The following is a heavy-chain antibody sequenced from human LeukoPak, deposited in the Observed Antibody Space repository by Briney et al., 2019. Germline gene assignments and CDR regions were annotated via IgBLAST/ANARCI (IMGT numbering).Heavy chain of an antibody. CDR1: GFTFSSYW. D-gene: IGHD3-3*01. CDR2: INSDGSST. J-gene: IGHJ5*02. CDR3: ARMGITIFGVARNWFDP. Sequence: GGSLRLSCAASGFTFSSYWMRWVRQAPGKGLVWVSRINSDGSSTSYADSVKGRFTISRDNAKNTLYLQMNSLRAEDTAVYYCARMGITIFGVARNWFDPWGQGTLVTVSS. V-gene: IGHV3-74*01.